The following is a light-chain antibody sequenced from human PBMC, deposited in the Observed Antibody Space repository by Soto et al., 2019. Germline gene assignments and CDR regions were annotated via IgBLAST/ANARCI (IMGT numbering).Light chain of an antibody. J-gene: IGKJ3*01. CDR1: QTIGDY. CDR3: QQSYSTPFT. V-gene: IGKV1-39*01. CDR2: AAS. Sequence: DIQMTQSPFSLSTSVGDRVTITCRASQTIGDYLNWYQQKPGKAPKLLIFAASTLQSGVPSRFSGSGSGTDFTLTISSLQPEDFATYFCQQSYSTPFTFGPGTKVDIK.